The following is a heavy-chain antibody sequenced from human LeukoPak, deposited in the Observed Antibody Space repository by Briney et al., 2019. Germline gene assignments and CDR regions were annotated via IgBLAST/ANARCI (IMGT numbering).Heavy chain of an antibody. Sequence: SETLSLTCAVSGYSIRSGYYWGWIRQPPGKGLEGIGSIYHSGSTYYNPSLKSRITISVDTSKNQFSLKLSSVTAADTAVYYCARWDSGEWFHDAFDIWGQGTMVTVSS. CDR2: IYHSGST. CDR3: ARWDSGEWFHDAFDI. J-gene: IGHJ3*02. CDR1: GYSIRSGYY. V-gene: IGHV4-38-2*01. D-gene: IGHD3-3*01.